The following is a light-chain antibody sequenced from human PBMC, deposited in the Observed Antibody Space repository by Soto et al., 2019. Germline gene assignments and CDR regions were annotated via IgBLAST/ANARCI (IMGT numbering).Light chain of an antibody. Sequence: DIQMTQSPSSLSASVGDRVTITCRASQGISNYLAWYQQKPGKVPKLLIYTASTVQSGVPTRFSGSGSGTDFTLTISSLQPEDVATYYFQKYNGAPQTLGQGTKVEIK. CDR3: QKYNGAPQT. V-gene: IGKV1-27*01. CDR2: TAS. CDR1: QGISNY. J-gene: IGKJ1*01.